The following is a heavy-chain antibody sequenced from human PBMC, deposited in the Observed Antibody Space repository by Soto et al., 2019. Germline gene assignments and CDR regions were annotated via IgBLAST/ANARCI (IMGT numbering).Heavy chain of an antibody. CDR3: AHRRNYCSGGRCHVWFDP. D-gene: IGHD2-15*01. J-gene: IGHJ5*02. CDR2: IYWNDDK. V-gene: IGHV2-5*01. Sequence: SGPTLVNPTQTLTLTCTFSGFSLTTSGVGVGWIRQPPGKALDWFALIYWNDDKFYSPSLKSRVTITKDTSKNQVVLTMTNMDPVDTATYFCAHRRNYCSGGRCHVWFDPWGQGTLVTVSS. CDR1: GFSLTTSGVG.